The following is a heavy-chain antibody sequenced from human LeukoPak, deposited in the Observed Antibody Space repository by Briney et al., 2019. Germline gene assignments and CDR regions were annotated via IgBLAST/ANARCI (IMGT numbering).Heavy chain of an antibody. CDR1: GGSVSSGSYY. J-gene: IGHJ5*02. Sequence: PSETLSLTCTVSGGSVSSGSYYWSWIRQPPGKGLEWIGYIYYSGSTNYNPSLKSRVTISVDTSKNQFSLKLSSVTAADTAVYYCARERAQWFGELSNWFGPWGQGTLVTVSS. CDR2: IYYSGST. D-gene: IGHD3-10*01. CDR3: ARERAQWFGELSNWFGP. V-gene: IGHV4-61*01.